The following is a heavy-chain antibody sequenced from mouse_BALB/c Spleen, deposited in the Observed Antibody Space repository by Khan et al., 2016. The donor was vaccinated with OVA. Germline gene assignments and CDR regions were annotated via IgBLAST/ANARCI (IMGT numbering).Heavy chain of an antibody. D-gene: IGHD2-2*01. CDR3: VRSGYGSFAF. CDR1: GYTFTDYN. V-gene: IGHV1S29*02. Sequence: VQLQQSGPEVVKPGASVKISCKASGYTFTDYNMDWVKQRHGRSLEWIGYFFPNSGGSGYNQKFKAKATLTVDISSSTAYMDLRSLTSEDSAVYYCVRSGYGSFAFWGPGTLVTVSA. J-gene: IGHJ3*01. CDR2: FFPNSGGS.